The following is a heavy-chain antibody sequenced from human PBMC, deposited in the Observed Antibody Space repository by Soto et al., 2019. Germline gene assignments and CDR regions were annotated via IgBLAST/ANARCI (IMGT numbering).Heavy chain of an antibody. CDR1: GYTFTGYY. V-gene: IGHV1-2*04. CDR2: INPNSGGT. CDR3: ASALNYYYYYKDV. Sequence: GASVKVSCKASGYTFTGYYMHWVRQAPGQGLEWMGWINPNSGGTNYAQKFQGWVTMTRDTSISTAYMELSRLRSDDTAVYYCASALNYYYYYKDVWGKGTTVTVSS. J-gene: IGHJ6*03.